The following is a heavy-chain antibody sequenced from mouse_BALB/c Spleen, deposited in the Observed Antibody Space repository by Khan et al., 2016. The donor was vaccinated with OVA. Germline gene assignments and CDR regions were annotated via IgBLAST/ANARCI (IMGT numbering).Heavy chain of an antibody. D-gene: IGHD1-1*02. Sequence: EVQLQESGGGLVKPGGSLKLSCAASGFTFSDYYMYWVRQTPEQRLEWVATISDGGSSTSYPDSVKGRFTISRDNAKNNLYLQMSGLKSEDTAIYYCSRAGYGGFAYWGQGTLVTVSA. CDR3: SRAGYGGFAY. V-gene: IGHV5-4*02. CDR1: GFTFSDYY. CDR2: ISDGGSST. J-gene: IGHJ3*01.